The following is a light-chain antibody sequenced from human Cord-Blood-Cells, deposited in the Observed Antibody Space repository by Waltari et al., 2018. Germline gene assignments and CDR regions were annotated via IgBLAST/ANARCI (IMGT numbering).Light chain of an antibody. V-gene: IGKV3-15*01. Sequence: EIVMTQSPATLSVSPGERATPSCRGSQSVSSNLAWYQQKPGQAPRLLISGASTRATGIPARFSGSGSGTEFTLTISSLQSEDFAVYYCQQYNNWPPWTFGQGTKVEIK. CDR1: QSVSSN. CDR2: GAS. CDR3: QQYNNWPPWT. J-gene: IGKJ1*01.